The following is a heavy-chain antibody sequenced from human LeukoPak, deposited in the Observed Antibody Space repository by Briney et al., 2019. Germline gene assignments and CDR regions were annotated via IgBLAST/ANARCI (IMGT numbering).Heavy chain of an antibody. Sequence: GGSLRLSCAASGFTFSSYGMHWVRQAPGKALEWVAVISYDGSNKCYADSVKGRFTISRDNSKNTLYLQMNSLRAEDTVVYYCAKKSHWGFDYWGQGTLVTVSS. CDR1: GFTFSSYG. CDR2: ISYDGSNK. V-gene: IGHV3-30*18. CDR3: AKKSHWGFDY. D-gene: IGHD7-27*01. J-gene: IGHJ4*02.